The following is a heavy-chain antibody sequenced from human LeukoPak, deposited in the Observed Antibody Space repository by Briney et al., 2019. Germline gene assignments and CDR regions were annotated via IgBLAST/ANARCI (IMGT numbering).Heavy chain of an antibody. CDR3: ARGAPYYYYYMDV. CDR2: ISSSSSTI. V-gene: IGHV3-48*01. J-gene: IGHJ6*03. CDR1: GFTFSSYS. Sequence: GGSLRLSXAASGFTFSSYSMNWVRQAPGKGMEWVSYISSSSSTIYYADSVKGRFTISRDNAKNSLYLQMNSLRAEDTAVYYCARGAPYYYYYMDVWGKGTTVTVSS.